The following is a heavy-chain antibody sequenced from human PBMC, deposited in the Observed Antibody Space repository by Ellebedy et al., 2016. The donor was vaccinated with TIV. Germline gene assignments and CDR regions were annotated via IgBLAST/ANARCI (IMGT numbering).Heavy chain of an antibody. CDR3: SAGTGKTDFDY. CDR2: IKSKTDAGTR. CDR1: GFTFTNAW. D-gene: IGHD7-27*01. V-gene: IGHV3-15*01. Sequence: GGSLRLSCAASGFTFTNAWVSWVRQAPGKGLEWVGRIKSKTDAGTRDFAAPVKGRFLISRDDSKSTVYLQMTNLKIEDTAVYYCSAGTGKTDFDYWGQGTLVTVSS. J-gene: IGHJ4*02.